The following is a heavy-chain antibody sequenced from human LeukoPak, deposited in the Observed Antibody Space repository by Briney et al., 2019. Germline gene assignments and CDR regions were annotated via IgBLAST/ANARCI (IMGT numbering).Heavy chain of an antibody. CDR3: ARGYYDSSGYRQDY. Sequence: PSETLSLTCTVSGGSISSGGYYWSWIRQHPGKGLEWIGYIYYSGSTYYNPSLKSRVTISVDTSKNQFYLKLSSVTAADTAVYYCARGYYDSSGYRQDYWGQGTLVTVSS. CDR1: GGSISSGGYY. V-gene: IGHV4-31*03. CDR2: IYYSGST. D-gene: IGHD3-22*01. J-gene: IGHJ4*02.